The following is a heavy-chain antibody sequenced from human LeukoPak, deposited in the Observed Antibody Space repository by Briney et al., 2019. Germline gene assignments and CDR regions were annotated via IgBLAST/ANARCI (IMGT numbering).Heavy chain of an antibody. V-gene: IGHV1-8*01. Sequence: GASVKVSCKASGYSFSSHDINWVRQATGQGLEWMGWMNPKSGNTDHAQKFQGRVTMSRNTSINVAYLELSSLRSEDTAVYYCARGGQVSTGAYFDYWGQGTLVTVSS. J-gene: IGHJ4*02. D-gene: IGHD3-10*01. CDR1: GYSFSSHD. CDR2: MNPKSGNT. CDR3: ARGGQVSTGAYFDY.